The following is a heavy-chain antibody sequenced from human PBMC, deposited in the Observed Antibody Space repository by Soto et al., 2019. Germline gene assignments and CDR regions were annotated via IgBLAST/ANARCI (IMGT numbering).Heavy chain of an antibody. CDR3: ARYDCRSGTDFDY. CDR2: IYYSGST. CDR1: GGSISSYY. Sequence: SETLSLTCTVSGGSISSYYWSWIRQPPGKGLEWIGYIYYSGSTNYNPSLKSRVTISVDTSKNQSSLKLSSATAADTAVYYCARYDCRSGTDFDYRGPGTLVTVSS. D-gene: IGHD3-3*01. J-gene: IGHJ4*02. V-gene: IGHV4-59*01.